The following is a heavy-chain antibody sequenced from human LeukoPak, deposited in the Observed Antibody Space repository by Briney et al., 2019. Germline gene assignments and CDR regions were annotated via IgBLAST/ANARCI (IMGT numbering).Heavy chain of an antibody. J-gene: IGHJ3*02. Sequence: GGSLRLSCAASGFTFSSYWMSWVRQAPGKGLEWVANIKQDGSEKSYVDSVKGRFTISRDNAKNSLYLQMNRLRADYTAVYYCARYDFWSGYWSDAFDIWAQGTMVTVSS. CDR2: IKQDGSEK. D-gene: IGHD3-3*01. CDR1: GFTFSSYW. CDR3: ARYDFWSGYWSDAFDI. V-gene: IGHV3-7*01.